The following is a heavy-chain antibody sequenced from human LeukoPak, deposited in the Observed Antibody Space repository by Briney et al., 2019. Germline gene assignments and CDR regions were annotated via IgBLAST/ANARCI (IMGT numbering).Heavy chain of an antibody. J-gene: IGHJ4*02. Sequence: ASVKVSCKASGYTFTSYYMHWVRQAPGQGLEWMGIINPSGGSTSYAQKFQGRVTITADESTSTAYMELSSLRSEDTAVYYCARVADSSGRDYWGQGTLVTVSS. V-gene: IGHV1-46*01. D-gene: IGHD3-22*01. CDR3: ARVADSSGRDY. CDR1: GYTFTSYY. CDR2: INPSGGST.